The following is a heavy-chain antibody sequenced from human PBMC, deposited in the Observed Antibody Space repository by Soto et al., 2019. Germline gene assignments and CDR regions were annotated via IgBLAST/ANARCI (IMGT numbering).Heavy chain of an antibody. D-gene: IGHD1-26*01. CDR1: GGTFNSYA. V-gene: IGHV1-69*06. CDR2: IIPMFGTT. J-gene: IGHJ6*02. Sequence: QVQLVQSGAEVKRPGSSVKVSCKASGGTFNSYAVSWVRQAPGQGLEWIGGIIPMFGTTKYAQKFQGRVTIPADKSTSTAYMELSSLKSEDMAIFYCARARSNYAFNYALDVWGQGTAVIVSS. CDR3: ARARSNYAFNYALDV.